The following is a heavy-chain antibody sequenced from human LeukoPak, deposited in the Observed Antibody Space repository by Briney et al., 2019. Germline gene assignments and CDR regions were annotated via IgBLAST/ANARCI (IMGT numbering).Heavy chain of an antibody. J-gene: IGHJ3*02. Sequence: AETLSLTCTVSGGAITRTNFYWGWIRQPPGKGLEWIGSIFYSGSTYYNPSLKSRVTISGHTSKNQFSLKLSSVTVADTAVCYCAKGLRYLSFNDAFDTWGQGTMVTVSS. D-gene: IGHD3-9*01. CDR1: GGAITRTNFY. V-gene: IGHV4-39*01. CDR3: AKGLRYLSFNDAFDT. CDR2: IFYSGST.